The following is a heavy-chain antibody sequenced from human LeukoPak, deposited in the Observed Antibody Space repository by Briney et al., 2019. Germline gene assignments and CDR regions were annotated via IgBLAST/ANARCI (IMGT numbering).Heavy chain of an antibody. CDR1: GFIFTNYF. J-gene: IGHJ5*02. CDR3: AKQFVDI. D-gene: IGHD5-24*01. V-gene: IGHV3-23*01. CDR2: ISGSGDDT. Sequence: GGSLRLSCAASGFIFTNYFMSWVRQAPGKGLEWVSSISGSGDDTSYADSVKGRFTISRDNSRNTLYLQMNSLRAEDTAVYYCAKQFVDIWGQGNLVTVSS.